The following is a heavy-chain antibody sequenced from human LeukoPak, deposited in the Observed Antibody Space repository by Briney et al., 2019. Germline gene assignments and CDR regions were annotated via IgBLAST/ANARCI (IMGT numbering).Heavy chain of an antibody. Sequence: SVKVSCKASGGTFSSYAISWVRQAPGQGLEWMGGIIPIFGTANYAQKFQGRVTMTRDTSTSTVYMELSSLRSEDTALYYCARGGNYYYYMDVWGKGTTVTVSS. V-gene: IGHV1-69*05. CDR2: IIPIFGTA. CDR3: ARGGNYYYYMDV. J-gene: IGHJ6*03. CDR1: GGTFSSYA.